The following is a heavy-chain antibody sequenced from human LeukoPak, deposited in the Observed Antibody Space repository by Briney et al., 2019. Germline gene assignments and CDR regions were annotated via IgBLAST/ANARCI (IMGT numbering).Heavy chain of an antibody. CDR2: ISWNGDTI. Sequence: PGGSLRLSCAASGFDFHDYTMHWVRQPPGKGLEWVSEISWNGDTIGYADSVKGRFIISRDNARRSLYLQMNSLRPEDTAFYYCSSTFGSGSYLHSWGQGTLVTVSS. CDR3: SSTFGSGSYLHS. J-gene: IGHJ5*02. D-gene: IGHD3-10*01. CDR1: GFDFHDYT. V-gene: IGHV3-9*01.